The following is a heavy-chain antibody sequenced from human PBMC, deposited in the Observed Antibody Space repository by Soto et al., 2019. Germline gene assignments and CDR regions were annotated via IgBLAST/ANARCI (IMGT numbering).Heavy chain of an antibody. CDR1: GFALTSYN. Sequence: EVQLVESGGGLVQPGGSLRLSCAASGFALTSYNMKWVRQAPGKGLEWISDLSSSSGATYYADSVKGRFTISRDTAKNSLYLQMSSLRADDTAIYYCVRDSAYSFDYCGQGTLVTVSA. CDR3: VRDSAYSFDY. CDR2: LSSSSGAT. V-gene: IGHV3-48*01. D-gene: IGHD2-21*01. J-gene: IGHJ4*02.